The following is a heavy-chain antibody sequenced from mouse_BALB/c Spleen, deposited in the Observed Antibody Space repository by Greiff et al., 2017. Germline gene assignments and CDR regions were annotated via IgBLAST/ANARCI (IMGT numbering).Heavy chain of an antibody. J-gene: IGHJ4*01. V-gene: IGHV1S81*02. Sequence: QVQLQQPGAELVKPGASVKLSCKASGYTFTSYWMHWVKQRPGQGLEWIGEINPSNGRTNYNEKFKSKATLTVDKSSSTAYMQLSSLTSEDSAVYYCARGRSYYGSRGDAMDYWGQGTSVTVSA. CDR3: ARGRSYYGSRGDAMDY. CDR1: GYTFTSYW. D-gene: IGHD1-1*01. CDR2: INPSNGRT.